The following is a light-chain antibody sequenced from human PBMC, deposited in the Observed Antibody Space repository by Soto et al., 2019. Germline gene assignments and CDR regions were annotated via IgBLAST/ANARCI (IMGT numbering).Light chain of an antibody. J-gene: IGKJ1*01. Sequence: ENVLTQSPGTLSLTPGERVTLSCRASQFIDSRYFAWYQQKPGQAPRLLIYGASSRASGVPDRFSGSGSGTDFTFTISRLEPEDFAVYYCQQYDSSPWTFGLGTTVEI. V-gene: IGKV3-20*01. CDR1: QFIDSRY. CDR3: QQYDSSPWT. CDR2: GAS.